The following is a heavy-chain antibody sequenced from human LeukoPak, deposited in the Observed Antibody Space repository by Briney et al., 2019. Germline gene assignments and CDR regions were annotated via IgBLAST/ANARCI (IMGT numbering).Heavy chain of an antibody. CDR3: ARWRYFDWLSSSGVYYFDY. D-gene: IGHD3-9*01. CDR2: INHSGST. CDR1: GGSFSGYY. J-gene: IGHJ4*02. Sequence: PSETLSLTCAVYGGSFSGYYWSWIRQPPGKGLEWIGEINHSGSTNYNPSLKSRATISVDTSKNQFSLKLSSVTAADTAVYYCARWRYFDWLSSSGVYYFDYWGQGTLVTVSS. V-gene: IGHV4-34*01.